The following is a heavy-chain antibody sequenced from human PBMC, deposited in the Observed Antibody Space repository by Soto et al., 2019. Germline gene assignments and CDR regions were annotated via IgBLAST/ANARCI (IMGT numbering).Heavy chain of an antibody. Sequence: ASVKVSCKTSGYTFTNYGISWVRQAPGQRLEWMGWINAGNGNTKYSQKFQGRVTITRDTSASTAYMELSSLRSGDTAVYYCASSATTADYYYGMDVWGQGTTVTVSS. CDR1: GYTFTNYG. D-gene: IGHD1-26*01. V-gene: IGHV1-3*01. J-gene: IGHJ6*02. CDR2: INAGNGNT. CDR3: ASSATTADYYYGMDV.